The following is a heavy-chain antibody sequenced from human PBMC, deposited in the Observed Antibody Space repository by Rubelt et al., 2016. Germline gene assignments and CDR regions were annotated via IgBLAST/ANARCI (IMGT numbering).Heavy chain of an antibody. CDR2: ISSNGNIK. CDR3: ARDLSDSGRYHHFDY. V-gene: IGHV3-30*04. Sequence: SSYVLHWVRQAPGKGLEWVAVISSNGNIKYYADSVNGRFTISRDNSKNTLYLQMNSLRAEDTAVYYCARDLSDSGRYHHFDYWGQGTLVTASS. J-gene: IGHJ4*02. CDR1: SSYV. D-gene: IGHD1-26*01.